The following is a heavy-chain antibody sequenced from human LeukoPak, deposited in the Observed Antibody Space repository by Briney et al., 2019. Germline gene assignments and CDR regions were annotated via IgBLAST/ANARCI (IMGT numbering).Heavy chain of an antibody. CDR2: IYPADSDT. J-gene: IGHJ3*02. CDR1: GYPFYNYW. Sequence: GESLKISCKGSGYPFYNYWIGWVRQMPGKGLEWMGTIYPADSDTTYSPSFRGQVTISADKSINTAYPQLSSLKPSDTAMYYCARRPPTVVTLSRDALHIWGQGTMVIVSS. V-gene: IGHV5-51*01. D-gene: IGHD4-23*01. CDR3: ARRPPTVVTLSRDALHI.